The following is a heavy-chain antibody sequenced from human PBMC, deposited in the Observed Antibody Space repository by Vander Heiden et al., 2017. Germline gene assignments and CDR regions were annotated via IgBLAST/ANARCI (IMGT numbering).Heavy chain of an antibody. CDR2: FKSDGGKT. D-gene: IGHD3-10*01. V-gene: IGHV3-15*01. Sequence: EVQLMESGGGLVKAGGSLRLSCTGTGITFRGAWMSWDRQAPGKGLEWVGRFKSDGGKTDYAAHLEGRFIVSKDDSKNTLYVQMNSLKTEDTAVYYCATDDLYGKTPYGLDCFDYWGQGTLVTVSS. CDR1: GITFRGAW. CDR3: ATDDLYGKTPYGLDCFDY. J-gene: IGHJ4*02.